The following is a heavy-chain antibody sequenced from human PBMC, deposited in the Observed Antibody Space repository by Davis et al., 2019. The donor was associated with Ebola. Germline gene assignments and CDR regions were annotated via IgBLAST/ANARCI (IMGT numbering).Heavy chain of an antibody. CDR2: IDYTGST. CDR3: VRGDGRFDY. D-gene: IGHD5-24*01. V-gene: IGHV4-59*08. Sequence: SETLSLTCTVSGGSISTYYWSWIRQPPGKGLEWIGCIDYTGSTNHNPSLKSRVTISIDTSKNQFSLKLSSVTAADTAVYYCVRGDGRFDYWGQGALVTVSS. CDR1: GGSISTYY. J-gene: IGHJ4*02.